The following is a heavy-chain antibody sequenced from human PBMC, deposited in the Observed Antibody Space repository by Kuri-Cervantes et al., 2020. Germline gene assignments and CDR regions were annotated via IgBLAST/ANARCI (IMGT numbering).Heavy chain of an antibody. Sequence: GESLKISCAASGFTFSSHDMHWVRQAPGKGLEWVAVIWYDGSNKYYAHSVKGRFTISRDNSKNTLYLQMNSLRAEDTAVYYCARGHIRFVDYWGQGTLVTVSS. CDR3: ARGHIRFVDY. V-gene: IGHV3-33*08. CDR2: IWYDGSNK. D-gene: IGHD3-3*01. J-gene: IGHJ4*02. CDR1: GFTFSSHD.